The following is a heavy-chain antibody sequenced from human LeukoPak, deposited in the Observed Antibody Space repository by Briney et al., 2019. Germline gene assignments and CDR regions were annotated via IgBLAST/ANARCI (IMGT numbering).Heavy chain of an antibody. CDR3: ARGPGGDTEFYY. D-gene: IGHD2-21*02. Sequence: ASVKVSCQASGSTFTGYYMHWVRQAPGQGLEWMGWINPKSGVTNYAQKFQGRVTMTRDTSIRTAYMELSRLRSDDTAVYYCARGPGGDTEFYYWGQGTLVTVSS. CDR2: INPKSGVT. V-gene: IGHV1-2*02. J-gene: IGHJ4*02. CDR1: GSTFTGYY.